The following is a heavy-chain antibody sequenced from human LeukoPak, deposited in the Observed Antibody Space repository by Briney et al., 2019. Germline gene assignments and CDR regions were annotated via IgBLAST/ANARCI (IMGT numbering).Heavy chain of an antibody. CDR2: IYISGST. J-gene: IGHJ4*02. CDR1: GDSISTYY. D-gene: IGHD1-1*01. V-gene: IGHV4-4*07. CDR3: ARDRGTWNDDGFDY. Sequence: PSETLSLTCTVSGDSISTYYWSWIRQPAGKGLELIGRIYISGSTNYNPSLKSRVTMSVDTSKNQFSLKLSSVTAADTAVYYCARDRGTWNDDGFDYWGQGTLVTVSS.